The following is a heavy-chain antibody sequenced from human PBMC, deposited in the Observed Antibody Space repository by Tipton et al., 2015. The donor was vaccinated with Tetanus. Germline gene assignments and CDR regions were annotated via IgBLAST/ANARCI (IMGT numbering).Heavy chain of an antibody. D-gene: IGHD1-14*01. V-gene: IGHV1-69*05. CDR1: GYTFTNYF. CDR3: ARAPNRIALAYDF. Sequence: QLVQSGAEVKKPGASVKVSCRASGYTFTNYFMHWIRQAPGQGLEWVGGITPIFGTTNSAPKFQGRVTITTDEPTNSTFLELSSRRSEDSAVYYCARAPNRIALAYDFWGQEAQITVSS. J-gene: IGHJ4*02. CDR2: ITPIFGTT.